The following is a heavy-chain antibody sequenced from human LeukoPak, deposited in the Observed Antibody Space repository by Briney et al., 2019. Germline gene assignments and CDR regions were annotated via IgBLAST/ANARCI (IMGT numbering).Heavy chain of an antibody. CDR1: GYSISSGYY. Sequence: SETLSLTCTVSGYSISSGYYWGWIRQPPGKGLEWIGSIYHSGSTYYNPSLKSRVTISVDTSKNQFSLKLSFVTAADTAVYYCARVKQHLDYWGQGTLVTVSS. CDR2: IYHSGST. CDR3: ARVKQHLDY. J-gene: IGHJ4*02. V-gene: IGHV4-38-2*02. D-gene: IGHD6-13*01.